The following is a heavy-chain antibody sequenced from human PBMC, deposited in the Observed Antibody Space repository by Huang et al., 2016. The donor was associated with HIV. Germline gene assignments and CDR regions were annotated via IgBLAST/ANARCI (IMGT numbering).Heavy chain of an antibody. J-gene: IGHJ6*02. CDR2: SNHSGAA. CDR3: ARVPTPSYYDPWNISPAHEDVYYYNMDV. CDR1: GGSFNNYY. D-gene: IGHD3-10*01. Sequence: QVQLQQWGAGVLKPSETLSLTCAVYGGSFNNYYWSWVRQLPGRRLEWIGESNHSGAAKYNPILKTRVTMSVDPSKTQFSLRLASVTAANTAVYYCARVPTPSYYDPWNISPAHEDVYYYNMDVWGQGTTVIVSS. V-gene: IGHV4-34*02.